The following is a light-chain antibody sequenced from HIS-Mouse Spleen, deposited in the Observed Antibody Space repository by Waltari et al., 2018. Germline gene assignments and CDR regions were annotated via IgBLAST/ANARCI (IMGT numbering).Light chain of an antibody. Sequence: QSALTQPASVSGSPGQSTTIPCTGTSSDVGSYNLVSWYQQHPGKAPKRMIYEGSKRPSGVSNRFSGSKSGNTASLTISGLQAEDEADYYCCSYAGSSTWVFGGGTKLTVL. CDR1: SSDVGSYNL. J-gene: IGLJ3*02. CDR3: CSYAGSSTWV. V-gene: IGLV2-23*01. CDR2: EGS.